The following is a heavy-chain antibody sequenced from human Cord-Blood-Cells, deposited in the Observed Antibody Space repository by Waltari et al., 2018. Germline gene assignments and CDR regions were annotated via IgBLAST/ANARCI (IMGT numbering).Heavy chain of an antibody. D-gene: IGHD3-3*01. CDR1: GYTFTSYG. Sequence: QVQLVQSGAEVKKPGASVKVSCKASGYTFTSYGISWVRQEPGQGREWMGWNSAYNGNTKYAQKLQGRVNMTTDTSTRTAYIELRSLRYDETAVYYCAVDFSRQGEFDYWDQGTLVTVSS. CDR3: AVDFSRQGEFDY. CDR2: NSAYNGNT. J-gene: IGHJ4*02. V-gene: IGHV1-18*04.